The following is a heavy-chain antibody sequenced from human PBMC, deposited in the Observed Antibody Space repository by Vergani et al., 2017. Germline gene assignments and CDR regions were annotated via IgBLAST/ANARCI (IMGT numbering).Heavy chain of an antibody. CDR2: ISSNGGST. CDR1: RFTFSSYA. Sequence: EVQLVESGGGLVQPGGSLRLSCAASRFTFSSYAMHWVRQAPGKGLEYVSAISSNGGSTYYADSVKGRFTISRDNSKNTLYLQMGSLRAEDMAVYYCATEYDSSKVAFDIWGQGTMVTVSS. J-gene: IGHJ3*02. D-gene: IGHD3-22*01. V-gene: IGHV3-64*07. CDR3: ATEYDSSKVAFDI.